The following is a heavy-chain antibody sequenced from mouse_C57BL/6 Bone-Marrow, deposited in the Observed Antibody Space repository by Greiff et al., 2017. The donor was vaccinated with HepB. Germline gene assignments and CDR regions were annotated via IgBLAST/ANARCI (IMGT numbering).Heavy chain of an antibody. Sequence: VQLQQPGAELVMPGASVKLSCKASGYTFTSYWMHWVKQRPGQGLEWIGEIDPSDSYTNYTQKFKGKSTLTVDKSSSTAYMQLSSLTSEDSAVYYCARGPLAYYAMDYWGQGTSGTVSS. J-gene: IGHJ4*01. CDR2: IDPSDSYT. CDR1: GYTFTSYW. CDR3: ARGPLAYYAMDY. V-gene: IGHV1-69*01.